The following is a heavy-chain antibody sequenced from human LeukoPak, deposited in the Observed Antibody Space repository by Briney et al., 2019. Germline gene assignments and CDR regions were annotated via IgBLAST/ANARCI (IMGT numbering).Heavy chain of an antibody. CDR1: GFTVSSNY. J-gene: IGHJ6*03. CDR3: ARHNYDFWSVYMDV. D-gene: IGHD3-3*01. CDR2: IKQDGSEK. Sequence: GGSLRLSCAASGFTVSSNYMSWVRQAPGKGLEWLANIKQDGSEKYYVDSVKGRFTISRDNAKNSLYLQMNSLRAEDTAVYYCARHNYDFWSVYMDVWGKGTTVTVSS. V-gene: IGHV3-7*01.